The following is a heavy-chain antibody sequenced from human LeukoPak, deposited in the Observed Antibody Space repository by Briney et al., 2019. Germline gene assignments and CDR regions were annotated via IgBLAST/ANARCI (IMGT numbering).Heavy chain of an antibody. Sequence: VASVKVSCKPSGYTFTGYYMHWVRQAPGQGLEWMGGIIPIFGTANNAQKFQGRVTITTDESTSTAYMELSSLRSEDTAVYYCARVGSPGLYTAPCCWFDPWGQGTLVTVSS. D-gene: IGHD5-18*01. CDR1: GYTFTGYY. CDR2: IIPIFGTA. CDR3: ARVGSPGLYTAPCCWFDP. J-gene: IGHJ5*02. V-gene: IGHV1-69*05.